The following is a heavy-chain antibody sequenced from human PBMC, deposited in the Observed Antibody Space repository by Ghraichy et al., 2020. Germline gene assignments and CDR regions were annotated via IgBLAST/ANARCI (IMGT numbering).Heavy chain of an antibody. J-gene: IGHJ5*02. CDR3: SRVRYCTNGVCYNWFDP. CDR1: GYTFTGYY. D-gene: IGHD2-8*01. CDR2: INPNSGGT. V-gene: IGHV1-2*02. Sequence: ASVKVSCKASGYTFTGYYMHWVRQAPGQGLEWMGWINPNSGGTNYAQKFQGRVTMTRDTSISTAYRELSRLRSDDTAVYYCSRVRYCTNGVCYNWFDPWGQGTLVTVSS.